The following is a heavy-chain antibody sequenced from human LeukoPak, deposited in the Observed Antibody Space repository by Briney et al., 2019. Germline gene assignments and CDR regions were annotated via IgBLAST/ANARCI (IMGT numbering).Heavy chain of an antibody. CDR3: TKDPNGDYVGAFDP. CDR2: ITAGQYAM. CDR1: GFSFSSFA. J-gene: IGHJ5*02. D-gene: IGHD4-17*01. Sequence: PGGSLRLSCAASGFSFSSFAMTWVRQAPGKGLEWVSSITAGQYAMYNTDSVKGRFTISRDSSKNTLYLQMNSLRADDTAVYYCTKDPNGDYVGAFDPWGQGTLVTVSS. V-gene: IGHV3-23*01.